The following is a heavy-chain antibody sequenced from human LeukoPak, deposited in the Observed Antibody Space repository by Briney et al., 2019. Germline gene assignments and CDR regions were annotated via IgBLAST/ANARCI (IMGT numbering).Heavy chain of an antibody. CDR1: GYTFSGYY. CDR3: ARGYPLSTTAAGTYFQH. D-gene: IGHD6-13*01. Sequence: ASVKVSCKASGYTFSGYYMHWVRQAPGQGLEWMGWIIPNSGGTNYVQKFQGRVTMTRDTSISTAYMELSRLRSDDTAVYYCARGYPLSTTAAGTYFQHWGQGTLVTVSS. J-gene: IGHJ1*01. V-gene: IGHV1-2*02. CDR2: IIPNSGGT.